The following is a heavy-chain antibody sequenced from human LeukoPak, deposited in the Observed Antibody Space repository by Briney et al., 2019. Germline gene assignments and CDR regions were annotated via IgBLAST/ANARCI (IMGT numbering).Heavy chain of an antibody. V-gene: IGHV3-11*04. J-gene: IGHJ4*02. Sequence: GGSLRLSCAASGFTFSDYYVSWIRQAPGKGLEWVSHISSSGGSTSYADSVKGRFTISRDNAKNTLYLQMNSLRAEDTAVYYCASGPSLYSSGWSSLGFDYWGQGTLVTVSS. D-gene: IGHD6-19*01. CDR3: ASGPSLYSSGWSSLGFDY. CDR2: ISSSGGST. CDR1: GFTFSDYY.